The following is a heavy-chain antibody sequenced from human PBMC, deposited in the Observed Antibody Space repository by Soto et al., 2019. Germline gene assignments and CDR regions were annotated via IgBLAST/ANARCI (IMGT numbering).Heavy chain of an antibody. CDR1: GGSISSSSYY. D-gene: IGHD6-19*01. CDR2: IYYSGST. J-gene: IGHJ4*02. Sequence: QLQLQESGPGLVKPSETLSLTCTVSGGSISSSSYYWGWIRQPPGKGLEWIGSIYYSGSTYYNPSXXXRVTISVDTSXXQXPXXLSSVTAADTAVYYCARRRNPPRRKIAVAGYYFDYWGQGTLVTVSS. CDR3: ARRRNPPRRKIAVAGYYFDY. V-gene: IGHV4-39*01.